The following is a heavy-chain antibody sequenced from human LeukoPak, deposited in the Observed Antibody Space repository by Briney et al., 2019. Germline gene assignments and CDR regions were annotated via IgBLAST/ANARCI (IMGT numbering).Heavy chain of an antibody. D-gene: IGHD1-1*01. CDR2: LYSGGNT. Sequence: GGSLRLSCAASGFTFSDYGMHWVRQAPGKGLEWVSVLYSGGNTYYADSVKGRFIISRDNSKNTLYLQMNSLRAEDTAVYYCATSPATGNIYFDPWGRGTLVTVSS. J-gene: IGHJ2*01. CDR1: GFTFSDYG. CDR3: ATSPATGNIYFDP. V-gene: IGHV3-66*01.